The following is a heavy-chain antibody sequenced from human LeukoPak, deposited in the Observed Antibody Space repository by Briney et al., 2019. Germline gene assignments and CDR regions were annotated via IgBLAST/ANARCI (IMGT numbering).Heavy chain of an antibody. CDR2: IRSKANSYAT. Sequence: GGSLRLSCAVSGYTFSGSAKHWVRQASGEGLEWVGHIRSKANSYATSYAASVKGRFTISRDDSRNTAYLQMSSLKTEDTAVYYCTRGSGSYNPVDYWGQGTLVTVSS. CDR1: GYTFSGSA. V-gene: IGHV3-73*01. J-gene: IGHJ4*02. CDR3: TRGSGSYNPVDY. D-gene: IGHD3-10*01.